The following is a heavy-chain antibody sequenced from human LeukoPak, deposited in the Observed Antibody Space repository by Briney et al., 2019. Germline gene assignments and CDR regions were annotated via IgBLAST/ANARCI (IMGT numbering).Heavy chain of an antibody. D-gene: IGHD3-10*02. CDR3: AELGITMIGGV. J-gene: IGHJ6*04. CDR1: GLTFSMPP. CDR2: IQNDGNSK. V-gene: IGHV3-30*02. Sequence: GGSLRLSCAASGLTFSMPPMDWVRQAPGKGLEWVAFIQNDGNSKNYADSVKGRFTISRDNAKNSLYLQMNSLRAEDTAVYYCAELGITMIGGVWGKGTTVTISS.